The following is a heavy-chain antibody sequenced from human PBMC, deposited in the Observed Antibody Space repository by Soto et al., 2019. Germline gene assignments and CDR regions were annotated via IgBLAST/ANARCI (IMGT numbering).Heavy chain of an antibody. J-gene: IGHJ3*02. D-gene: IGHD1-1*01. CDR3: ARVERGTATTVVDAFDI. V-gene: IGHV4-30-4*01. CDR2: IYYSGST. Sequence: SETLSLTCTVSGGSISGGNYYWSWIRQPPGKGLEWIGYIYYSGSTYYNPSLRSRVTISVDTSKNQFSLKLSSVTAADTAVYYCARVERGTATTVVDAFDIWGPGTMVTVSS. CDR1: GGSISGGNYY.